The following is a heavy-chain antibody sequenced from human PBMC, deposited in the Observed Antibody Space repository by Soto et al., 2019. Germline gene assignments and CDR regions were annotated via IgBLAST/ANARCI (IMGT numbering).Heavy chain of an antibody. J-gene: IGHJ4*02. CDR3: ARDPGYYGSGSYYNAEPFDY. Sequence: QVQLVQSGAEVKKPGSSVKVSCKASGGTFSSYAISWVRQAPGQGLEWMGGIIPIFGTANYAQKFQGRVTITADESTSTAYMALSSLRSEDTAVYYCARDPGYYGSGSYYNAEPFDYWGQGTLVTVSS. D-gene: IGHD3-10*01. V-gene: IGHV1-69*01. CDR1: GGTFSSYA. CDR2: IIPIFGTA.